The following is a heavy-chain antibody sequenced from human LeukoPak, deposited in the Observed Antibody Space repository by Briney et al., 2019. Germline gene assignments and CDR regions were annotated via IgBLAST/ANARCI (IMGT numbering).Heavy chain of an antibody. J-gene: IGHJ5*02. V-gene: IGHV4-34*01. D-gene: IGHD3-3*01. CDR3: ASTVHYDFWSGYPLGWFDP. CDR1: GGSFSGYY. CDR2: INHSGST. Sequence: PSETLSLTCAVYGGSFSGYYWSWIRQPPGKGLEWIGEINHSGSTNYNPSLKSRVTMSVDTSKNQFSLKLSSVTAADTAVYYCASTVHYDFWSGYPLGWFDPWGQGTLVTVSS.